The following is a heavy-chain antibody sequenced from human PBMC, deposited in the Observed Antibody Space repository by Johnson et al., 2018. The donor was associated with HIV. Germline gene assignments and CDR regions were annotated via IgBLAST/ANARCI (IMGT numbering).Heavy chain of an antibody. CDR1: GISVIKNY. CDR2: IYSGDNT. J-gene: IGHJ3*02. CDR3: ARVSLAYSYGYDAFDI. Sequence: VQLVESGGGLVQPGGSLRLSCEASGISVIKNYMSWVRQAPGNGLEWVSLIYSGDNTKYADSVKGRFIISRDNSKNTLFLQMNSLRPKDTAVYFCARVSLAYSYGYDAFDIWGRGTMVTVSS. D-gene: IGHD5-18*01. V-gene: IGHV3-66*02.